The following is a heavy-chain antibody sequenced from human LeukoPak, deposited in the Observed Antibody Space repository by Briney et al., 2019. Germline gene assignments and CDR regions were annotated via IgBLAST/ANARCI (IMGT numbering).Heavy chain of an antibody. J-gene: IGHJ6*02. Sequence: GASVKVSCKASGYTFTGYYMHWVRQAPGHGLEWMGWINPNSGGTNYAQKFQGRVTMARDTSISTAYMELSRLRSDDTAVYYCARDLWFGELLLFHYYGMDVWGQGTTVTVSS. D-gene: IGHD3-10*01. V-gene: IGHV1-2*02. CDR2: INPNSGGT. CDR3: ARDLWFGELLLFHYYGMDV. CDR1: GYTFTGYY.